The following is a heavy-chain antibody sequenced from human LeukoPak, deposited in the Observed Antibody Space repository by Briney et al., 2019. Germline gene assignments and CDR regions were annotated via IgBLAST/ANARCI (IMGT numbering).Heavy chain of an antibody. CDR3: AVGYSYGYPSIFDY. CDR1: GDSVSSNSDA. Sequence: SQTLSHTCAISGDSVSSNSDAWNWIRQSPSRGLEWLGRTYYRSKWYNDYAVSVKSRITINPDTSKNQFSLQLNSVTPEDTAVYYCAVGYSYGYPSIFDYWGQGTLVTVSS. CDR2: TYYRSKWYN. D-gene: IGHD5-18*01. J-gene: IGHJ4*02. V-gene: IGHV6-1*01.